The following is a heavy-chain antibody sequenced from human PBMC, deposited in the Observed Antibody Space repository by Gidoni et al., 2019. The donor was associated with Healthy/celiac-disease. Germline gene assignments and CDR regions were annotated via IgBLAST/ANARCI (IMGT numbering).Heavy chain of an antibody. CDR2: IYYSGST. J-gene: IGHJ2*01. CDR3: AREWNLWPPDDYYDSSWYWYFDL. CDR1: GGSISSGAYS. D-gene: IGHD3-22*01. V-gene: IGHV4-30-4*01. Sequence: QVQLQESGPGLVKPSQTLSLTCTVSGGSISSGAYSWSWIRQPPGKGLEWIGYIYYSGSTYYNPSLKSRVTISVDTSKNQFSLKLSSVTAADTAVYYCAREWNLWPPDDYYDSSWYWYFDLWGRGTLVTVSS.